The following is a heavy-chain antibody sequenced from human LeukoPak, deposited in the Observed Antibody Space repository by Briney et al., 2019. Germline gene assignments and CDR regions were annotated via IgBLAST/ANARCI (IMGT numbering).Heavy chain of an antibody. Sequence: PGGSLRLSCAASGFTFSDYYMSWIRQAPGKGLEWVSYISSSNTYTNYADSVKGRFTISRDNAKNSLYLQMNSLRAEDMAVYYCARGAPGISAADYWGQGTLVTVSS. D-gene: IGHD6-13*01. CDR1: GFTFSDYY. V-gene: IGHV3-11*06. J-gene: IGHJ4*02. CDR3: ARGAPGISAADY. CDR2: ISSSNTYT.